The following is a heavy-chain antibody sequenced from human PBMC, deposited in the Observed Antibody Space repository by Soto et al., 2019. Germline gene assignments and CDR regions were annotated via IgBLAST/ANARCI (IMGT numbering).Heavy chain of an antibody. CDR3: TTFQTGDRAFDM. D-gene: IGHD1-1*01. J-gene: IGHJ3*02. CDR2: IKNKFDGETT. V-gene: IGHV3-15*07. Sequence: EAQLVASGGGLVKTGGSLRLSCVASGFTFSNPWMNWVRQAPGKGLEWVGRIKNKFDGETTDYAAPVKGRFTISRDDLKNTLYLQMNNLKTEDTAVYYCTTFQTGDRAFDMWGQGTMVTVSS. CDR1: GFTFSNPW.